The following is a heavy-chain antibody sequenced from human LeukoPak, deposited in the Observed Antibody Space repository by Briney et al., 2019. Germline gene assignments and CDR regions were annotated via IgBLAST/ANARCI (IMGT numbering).Heavy chain of an antibody. CDR3: ARVPYGEGDAFDI. Sequence: ASVKVSCKASRYTFTSYYMHWVRQAPGQGLEWMGIINPSGGSTSYAQKFQGRVTMTRDTSTSTVYMELSSLRSEDTAVYYCARVPYGEGDAFDIWGQGTMVTVSS. D-gene: IGHD4-17*01. CDR1: RYTFTSYY. J-gene: IGHJ3*02. V-gene: IGHV1-46*01. CDR2: INPSGGST.